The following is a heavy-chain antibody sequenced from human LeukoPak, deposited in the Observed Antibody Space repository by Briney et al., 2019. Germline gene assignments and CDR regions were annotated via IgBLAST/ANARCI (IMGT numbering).Heavy chain of an antibody. D-gene: IGHD3-22*01. V-gene: IGHV3-30*02. CDR3: AGGAWAPTNYYDSSGYYG. CDR1: GFTFSSYG. CDR2: IQYDGSNK. J-gene: IGHJ4*02. Sequence: PGGSLRLSCAASGFTFSSYGMHWVRQAPGKGLEWVAFIQYDGSNKYYADSVKGRFTISRDNSKNTLYLQMNSLRAEDTAVYYCAGGAWAPTNYYDSSGYYGGGQGTLVTVSS.